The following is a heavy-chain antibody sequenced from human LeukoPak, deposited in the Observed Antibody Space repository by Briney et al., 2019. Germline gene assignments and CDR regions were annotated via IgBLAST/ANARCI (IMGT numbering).Heavy chain of an antibody. CDR3: ARGISGYSGYIDY. CDR2: IYYSGST. V-gene: IGHV4-59*01. Sequence: SETLSLTCTVSGGSISSYYWSWIRQPPGKGLEWIGYIYYSGSTNYNPSLKSRVTISVDTSKNQFSLKLSSVTAADTAVYYCARGISGYSGYIDYWGQGTLVTVSS. D-gene: IGHD5-12*01. CDR1: GGSISSYY. J-gene: IGHJ4*02.